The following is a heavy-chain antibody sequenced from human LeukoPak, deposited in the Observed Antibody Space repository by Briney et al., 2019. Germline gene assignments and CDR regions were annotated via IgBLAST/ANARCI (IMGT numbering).Heavy chain of an antibody. V-gene: IGHV3-30*03. CDR3: AREECIGGMCLQGLQGH. CDR2: ISHDGTYI. CDR1: GFTFSSYA. D-gene: IGHD2-15*01. J-gene: IGHJ4*02. Sequence: PGGSLRLSCAASGFTFSSYAMSWVRQGPGKGLEGVAVISHDGTYINYVDSVKGRFTISRDISKNTLFLEMSSLGVEDTAVYYCAREECIGGMCLQGLQGHWGQGTLVTVSS.